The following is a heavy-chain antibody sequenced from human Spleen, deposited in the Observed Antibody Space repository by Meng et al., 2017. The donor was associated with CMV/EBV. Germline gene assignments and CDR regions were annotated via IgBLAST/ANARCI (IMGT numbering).Heavy chain of an antibody. CDR2: IYYSGST. V-gene: IGHV4-30-4*08. Sequence: GHSHGAGPGLAVPTQPLSLTTTCSGVSISIRDDYWTWIRQPPGKGLEWIGYIYYSGSTYYNPSLNRRVTIAVYTSEDQFSLKLSSVTAADTAVYYCARGVVTSLFDYWGQGTLVTVSS. CDR3: ARGVVTSLFDY. D-gene: IGHD3-22*01. CDR1: GVSISIRDDY. J-gene: IGHJ4*02.